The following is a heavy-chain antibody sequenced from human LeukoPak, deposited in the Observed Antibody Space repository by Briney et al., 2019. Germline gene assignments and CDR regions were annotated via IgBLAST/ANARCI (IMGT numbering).Heavy chain of an antibody. CDR2: IYHSGST. V-gene: IGHV4-39*02. D-gene: IGHD2-2*01. CDR3: ARASNVVPDYYYYGMDV. Sequence: PSETLSLTCTVSGGSISSSSYYWGWIRQPPGKGLEWIGSIYHSGSTYHNPSLKGRVTISVDTSKNQFSLNLNSVTAADTAVYYCARASNVVPDYYYYGMDVWGQGTTVTVSS. CDR1: GGSISSSSYY. J-gene: IGHJ6*02.